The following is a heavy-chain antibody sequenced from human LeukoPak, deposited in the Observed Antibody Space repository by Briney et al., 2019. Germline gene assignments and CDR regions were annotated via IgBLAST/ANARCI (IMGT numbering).Heavy chain of an antibody. Sequence: SETLSLTCTVSGGSISSSSYYWGWIRQPPGKGLEWIGSIYYSGSTYYNPSLKSRVTISVDTSKNQFSLKLSSVTAADTAVYYCARAPPYFFDYWGQGTLVTVSS. V-gene: IGHV4-39*01. CDR2: IYYSGST. J-gene: IGHJ4*02. CDR1: GGSISSSSYY. D-gene: IGHD2-21*01. CDR3: ARAPPYFFDY.